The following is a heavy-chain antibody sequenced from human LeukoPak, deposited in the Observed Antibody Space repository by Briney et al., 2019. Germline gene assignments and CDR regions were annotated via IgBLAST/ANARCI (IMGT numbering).Heavy chain of an antibody. D-gene: IGHD4-17*01. V-gene: IGHV3-9*01. CDR2: ISWNSGSI. J-gene: IGHJ3*02. CDR1: GFTLDDYA. CDR3: AKDLTTVTKFAAFDI. Sequence: GRSLRLSCAASGFTLDDYAMHWVRQAPGKGLEWVSGISWNSGSIGYADSVKGRFTISRDNAKNSLYLQMNSLRAEDTALYYCAKDLTTVTKFAAFDIWGQGTMVTVSS.